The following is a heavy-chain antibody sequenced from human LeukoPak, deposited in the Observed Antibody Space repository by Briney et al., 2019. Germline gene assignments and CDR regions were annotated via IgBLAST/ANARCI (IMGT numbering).Heavy chain of an antibody. CDR3: ARGETGTSFDY. J-gene: IGHJ4*02. Sequence: GGSLRLSCVASGFTVSSNYMSWVRQAPGKGLEWVSVIYSGGSTYYADSVKGRFTIFRDNSKNTLYLQMNSLRAEDTAVYYCARGETGTSFDYWGQGTLVTVSS. CDR1: GFTVSSNY. V-gene: IGHV3-66*01. CDR2: IYSGGST. D-gene: IGHD1-7*01.